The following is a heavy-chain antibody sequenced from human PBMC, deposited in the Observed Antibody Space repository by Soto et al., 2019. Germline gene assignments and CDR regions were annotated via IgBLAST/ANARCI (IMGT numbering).Heavy chain of an antibody. CDR1: GFTFSSYW. CDR3: ARVNYDFWSGYPGGYYYYYMDV. J-gene: IGHJ6*03. CDR2: IKQDGSEK. D-gene: IGHD3-3*01. V-gene: IGHV3-7*01. Sequence: PGGSLRLSCAASGFTFSSYWMSWVRQAPGKGLEWVANIKQDGSEKYYVDSVKGRFTISRDNAKNSLYLQMNSLRAEDTAVYYCARVNYDFWSGYPGGYYYYYMDVWGKGTTVTVSS.